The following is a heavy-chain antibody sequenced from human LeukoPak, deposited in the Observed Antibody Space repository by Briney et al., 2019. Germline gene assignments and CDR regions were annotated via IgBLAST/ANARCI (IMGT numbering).Heavy chain of an antibody. Sequence: ASVKVSCKASGYTFTSYGISWVRQAPGQGLEWMGWISAYNGNTNYAQKLQGRVTMTTDTSTSTAYMELRSLRSDDTAVYYCARDFGLRREWLVPYFDYWGQGTLVTVSS. V-gene: IGHV1-18*01. CDR1: GYTFTSYG. J-gene: IGHJ4*02. D-gene: IGHD6-19*01. CDR2: ISAYNGNT. CDR3: ARDFGLRREWLVPYFDY.